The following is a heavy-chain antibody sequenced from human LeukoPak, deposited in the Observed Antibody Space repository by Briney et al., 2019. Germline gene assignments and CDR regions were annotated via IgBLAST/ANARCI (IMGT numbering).Heavy chain of an antibody. J-gene: IGHJ6*02. Sequence: ASVKVSCKASGYTFTSYGISWVRQAPGQGLEWMGWISAYNGNTNYAQKLQGRVTMTTDTSTSTAYMELRSLRADDTAVYYCARDPPRIVVVVAATNYYGMDVWGQGTTVTVSS. CDR2: ISAYNGNT. D-gene: IGHD2-15*01. CDR3: ARDPPRIVVVVAATNYYGMDV. V-gene: IGHV1-18*01. CDR1: GYTFTSYG.